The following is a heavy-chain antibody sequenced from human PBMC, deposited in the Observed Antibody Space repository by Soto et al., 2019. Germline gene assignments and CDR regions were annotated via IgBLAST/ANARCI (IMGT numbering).Heavy chain of an antibody. J-gene: IGHJ6*04. D-gene: IGHD5-18*01. CDR2: ISSDGTNK. CDR1: GFTFSTYA. V-gene: IGHV3-30-3*01. CDR3: ATDGGGYNYGYVMLDKYDYGMDV. Sequence: QVQLVESGGGVVQPGRSLRLSCAASGFTFSTYAMHWVRQAPGKGLEWVAVISSDGTNKYYADSVRGRFTISRDNSKVTLFLQMDSLRAEDTAVYYCATDGGGYNYGYVMLDKYDYGMDVWGKGTTVTVSS.